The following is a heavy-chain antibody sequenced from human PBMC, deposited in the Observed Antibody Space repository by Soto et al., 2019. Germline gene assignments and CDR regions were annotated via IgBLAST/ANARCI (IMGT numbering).Heavy chain of an antibody. Sequence: QVQLQESGPGLVKPSETLSLTCTVSGGSISSYYWSWIRQPAGKGLEWIGRIYTSGSTNYNPSLKSRVTMSVDTSKNQFSLKLSSVTAADTAVYYCARETYYYGSGSYPTFDYCGQGTLVTVSS. CDR2: IYTSGST. CDR3: ARETYYYGSGSYPTFDY. J-gene: IGHJ4*02. D-gene: IGHD3-10*01. CDR1: GGSISSYY. V-gene: IGHV4-4*07.